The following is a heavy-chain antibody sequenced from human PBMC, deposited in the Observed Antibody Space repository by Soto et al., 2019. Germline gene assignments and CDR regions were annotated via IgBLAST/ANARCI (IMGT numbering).Heavy chain of an antibody. J-gene: IGHJ5*02. D-gene: IGHD3-16*01. Sequence: PWWSLRLSCTGSGFTFSSYAMHWVRLAPGKVLEWVAVVSYDGSIENYADSLRVRFTISRDNSKNTVFLQMNSLRVEDTAVYYCAKDLYYYDFSLDDSWGQGTLVTVSS. CDR3: AKDLYYYDFSLDDS. V-gene: IGHV3-30*04. CDR2: VSYDGSIE. CDR1: GFTFSSYA.